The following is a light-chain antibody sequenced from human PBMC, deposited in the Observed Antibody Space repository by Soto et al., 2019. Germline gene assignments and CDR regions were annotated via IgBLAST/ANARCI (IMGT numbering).Light chain of an antibody. V-gene: IGKV1-33*01. CDR2: DAS. J-gene: IGKJ4*01. Sequence: DIQMTKPACALSASVVDRVTITCQASQDISTSLNWYQQKPGRAPKLLIYDASNLETGVPSWFSGSGFGTDFTLSISSLQPEDSASYFCQQNDDFPLTFGGGTKVDI. CDR1: QDISTS. CDR3: QQNDDFPLT.